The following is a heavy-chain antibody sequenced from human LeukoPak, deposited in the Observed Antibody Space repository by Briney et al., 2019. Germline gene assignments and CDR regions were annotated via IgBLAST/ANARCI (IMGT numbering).Heavy chain of an antibody. CDR1: GGSISSSSYY. J-gene: IGHJ1*01. CDR2: IYYSGST. Sequence: PSETLSLTCTVSGGSISSSSYYWGWIRQPPGKGLEWIGSIYYSGSTNYNPSLKSRVTISVDTSKNQFSLKLSSVTAADTAVYYCARQFFGRISYFQHWGQGTLVTVSS. CDR3: ARQFFGRISYFQH. V-gene: IGHV4-39*07. D-gene: IGHD3-3*02.